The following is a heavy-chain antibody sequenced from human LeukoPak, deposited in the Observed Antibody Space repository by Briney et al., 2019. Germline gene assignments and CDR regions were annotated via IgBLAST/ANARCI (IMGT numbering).Heavy chain of an antibody. CDR3: ATDIRAGGDY. CDR2: ISSSSSYI. CDR1: GFTFSSYS. D-gene: IGHD3-10*01. J-gene: IGHJ4*02. Sequence: PGGSLRLSCAASGFTFSSYSMNWVRQAPGKGLEWVSSISSSSSYIYYADSVKGRFTISRDNAKNSLYLQMNSLRGEDTAVYYCATDIRAGGDYWGQGTLVSVSS. V-gene: IGHV3-21*01.